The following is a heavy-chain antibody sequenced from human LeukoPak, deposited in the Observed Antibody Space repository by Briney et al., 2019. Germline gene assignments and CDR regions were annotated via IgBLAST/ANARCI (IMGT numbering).Heavy chain of an antibody. CDR2: ISDSDSGGST. CDR1: GFTFSSYA. J-gene: IGHJ4*02. V-gene: IGHV3-23*01. Sequence: GGSLRLSCAASGFTFSSYAMSWVRQAPGKGLEWVSGISDSDSGGSTFYADSVKGRFTISRDNSKNTLYLQMNSLRAEDTAVYYCAKDRSRWNDVKGFDYWGQGTLVTVSS. CDR3: AKDRSRWNDVKGFDY. D-gene: IGHD1-1*01.